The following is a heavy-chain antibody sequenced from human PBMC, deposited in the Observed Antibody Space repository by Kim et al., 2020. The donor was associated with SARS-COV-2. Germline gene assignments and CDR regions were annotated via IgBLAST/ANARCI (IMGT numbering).Heavy chain of an antibody. CDR1: GASISSSSC. V-gene: IGHV4-4*02. D-gene: IGHD2-21*01. CDR3: ARGVSIACPLWAWFDP. CDR2: VDHSGTT. J-gene: IGHJ5*02. Sequence: SETLSLICVVSGASISSSSCWSWVRQPPGKRLEWIGEVDHSGTTSYNVSLKNRVSILVDKSKNTLSLRLTSVSAADTAVYYCARGVSIACPLWAWFDPWG.